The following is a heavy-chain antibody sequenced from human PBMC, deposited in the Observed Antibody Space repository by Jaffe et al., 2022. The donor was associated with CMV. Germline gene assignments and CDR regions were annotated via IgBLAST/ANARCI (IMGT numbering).Heavy chain of an antibody. V-gene: IGHV3-48*03. D-gene: IGHD3-10*01. Sequence: EEQVVESGGGLVQPGGSLRLSCRASGFIFDTYEMNWVRQAPGKGLEWIASISDRRSIILYADSVKGRFTISRDNAKNSLYLQMNSLRFEDTTVYYCARGRYRGFDLWGRGTLVTVSS. CDR3: ARGRYRGFDL. CDR2: ISDRRSII. CDR1: GFIFDTYE. J-gene: IGHJ2*01.